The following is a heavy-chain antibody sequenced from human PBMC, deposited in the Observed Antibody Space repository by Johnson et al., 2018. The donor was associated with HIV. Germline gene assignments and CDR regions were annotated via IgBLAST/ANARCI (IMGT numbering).Heavy chain of an antibody. CDR3: ARKQWLEIPSDAFDV. CDR1: GFTFENYG. D-gene: IGHD6-19*01. CDR2: INWNGDTT. V-gene: IGHV3-20*04. Sequence: VQLVESGGGVVRPGGSLRLSCVGTGFTFENYGMSWVRQAPGKGLQWVSGINWNGDTTTYADSVKGRFTISRDNAKRTLYLQMNSLRAEDTAVYYCARKQWLEIPSDAFDVWGQGTMVTVSS. J-gene: IGHJ3*01.